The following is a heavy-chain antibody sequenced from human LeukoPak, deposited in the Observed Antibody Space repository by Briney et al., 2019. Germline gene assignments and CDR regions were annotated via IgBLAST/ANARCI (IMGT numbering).Heavy chain of an antibody. Sequence: GRSLRLSCAASGFTFSSYAMHWVRQAPGKGLEWVSLISYDGTNKFYEDSVKGRFTISRDNSKNTLFLQVNSLRAEDTAVYYCAKARYCSGGSCYADYWGQGTMVIVSS. V-gene: IGHV3-30*01. J-gene: IGHJ4*02. CDR3: AKARYCSGGSCYADY. CDR1: GFTFSSYA. D-gene: IGHD2-15*01. CDR2: ISYDGTNK.